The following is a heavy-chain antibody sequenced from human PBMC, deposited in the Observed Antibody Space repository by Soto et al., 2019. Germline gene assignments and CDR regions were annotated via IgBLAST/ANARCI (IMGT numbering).Heavy chain of an antibody. CDR3: ARTRSDFQGGDFAY. CDR1: GYTLTTYN. J-gene: IGHJ4*02. CDR2: MNPNSGNT. V-gene: IGHV1-8*01. D-gene: IGHD3-3*01. Sequence: QVQLVQSGAEVKKPGASVKVSCKASGYTLTTYNIHWVRQATGQGLEWMGWMNPNSGNTGYAQNFQGRVTMTRDTSISTAYMELSSLRSDDTAVYYCARTRSDFQGGDFAYWGQGTLVTVSS.